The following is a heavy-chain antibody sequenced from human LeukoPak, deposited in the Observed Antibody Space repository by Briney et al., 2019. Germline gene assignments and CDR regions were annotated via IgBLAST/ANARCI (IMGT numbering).Heavy chain of an antibody. CDR2: INHSGST. CDR1: GGSFSGYY. D-gene: IGHD5-24*01. J-gene: IGHJ4*02. V-gene: IGHV4-34*01. CDR3: ARGFRDGYTTPDY. Sequence: PSETLSLTCAVYGGSFSGYYWSWIRQPPGKGLEWIGEINHSGSTNYNPSLKSRVTISVDTSKNQFSLKLSSVTAADTAVYYCARGFRDGYTTPDYWGQGTLVTVSS.